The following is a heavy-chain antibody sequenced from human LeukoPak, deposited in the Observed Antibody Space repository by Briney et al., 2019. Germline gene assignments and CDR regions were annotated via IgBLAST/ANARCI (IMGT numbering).Heavy chain of an antibody. V-gene: IGHV4-59*01. CDR3: AREGRQDYVYFDC. CDR2: IYYSGTT. J-gene: IGHJ4*02. D-gene: IGHD4-17*01. CDR1: GGSISGYY. Sequence: SETLSLTCTVSGGSISGYYWSWIRQPPGKGLEWIGYIYYSGTTNYNPSLKSRVTISVDTSKNQFSLRLTSVTAADTAVYYCAREGRQDYVYFDCWGQGTLVTVSS.